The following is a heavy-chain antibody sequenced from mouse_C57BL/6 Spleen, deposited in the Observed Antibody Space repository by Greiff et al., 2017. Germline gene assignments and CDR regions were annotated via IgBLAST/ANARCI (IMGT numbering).Heavy chain of an antibody. CDR1: GYTFTSYW. V-gene: IGHV1-64*01. Sequence: QVQLQQPGADLVKPGASVKLSCKASGYTFTSYWMHWVKQRPGQGLEWIGMIHPNSGSTNYNEKFKSKATLTVDKSSSTAYMQLSSLTSEDSAVYYCARAGDYETMDYWGQGTSVTVSS. CDR2: IHPNSGST. J-gene: IGHJ4*01. CDR3: ARAGDYETMDY. D-gene: IGHD2-4*01.